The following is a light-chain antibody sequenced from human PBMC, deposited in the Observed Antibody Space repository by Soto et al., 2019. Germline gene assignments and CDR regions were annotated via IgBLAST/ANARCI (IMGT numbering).Light chain of an antibody. CDR3: QQYNNWPPYT. J-gene: IGKJ2*01. CDR1: QSISSN. V-gene: IGKV3-15*01. CDR2: DAS. Sequence: EIAMTQSPATLSVFPGERATLSCRASQSISSNLAWYQQKPGQAPRLLIYDASTRATGIPARFSGSGSGTEFTLTISSLQSEDFAVYYCQQYNNWPPYTFGQGTKLEIK.